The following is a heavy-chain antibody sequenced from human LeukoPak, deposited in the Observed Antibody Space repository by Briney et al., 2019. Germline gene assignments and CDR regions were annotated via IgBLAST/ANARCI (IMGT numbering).Heavy chain of an antibody. J-gene: IGHJ3*02. CDR2: ISGSGGST. CDR1: GFTFSSYA. V-gene: IGHV3-23*01. Sequence: GGSLRLSCAASGFTFSSYAMSWVRQAPGKGLEWVSAISGSGGSTYYADSVKGRFTISRDNSKNTLYLQMNSLRAEDTAVYYCARERRDYYYDSSGYYLGAFDIWGQGTMVTVSS. D-gene: IGHD3-22*01. CDR3: ARERRDYYYDSSGYYLGAFDI.